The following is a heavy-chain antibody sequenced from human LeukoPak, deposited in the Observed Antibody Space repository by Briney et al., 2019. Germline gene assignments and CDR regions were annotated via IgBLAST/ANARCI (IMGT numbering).Heavy chain of an antibody. CDR1: GGTFSSYA. Sequence: SVKVSCKASGGTFSSYAISWVRQAPGQGLEWMGRIIPNFGTTNYAQKFQGRVTITTDESTSTAYMELRRLRCEDTAVHYCARDDYGGPDAFDIWGQGGMVADCS. CDR3: ARDDYGGPDAFDI. J-gene: IGHJ3*02. CDR2: IIPNFGTT. D-gene: IGHD4/OR15-4a*01. V-gene: IGHV1-69*05.